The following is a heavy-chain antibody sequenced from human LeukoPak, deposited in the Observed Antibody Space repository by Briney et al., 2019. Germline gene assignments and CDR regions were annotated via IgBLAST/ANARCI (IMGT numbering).Heavy chain of an antibody. CDR2: IKQDGSEK. Sequence: GGSLRLSCAASGFTFSGYWMSWVRQAPGKGLEWVANIKQDGSEKYYVDSVKGRFTISRDNAKNSLYLQMNSLRAEDTAVYYCATDSGGGWFDPWGQGTLVTVSS. CDR1: GFTFSGYW. J-gene: IGHJ5*02. CDR3: ATDSGGGWFDP. V-gene: IGHV3-7*01. D-gene: IGHD3-16*01.